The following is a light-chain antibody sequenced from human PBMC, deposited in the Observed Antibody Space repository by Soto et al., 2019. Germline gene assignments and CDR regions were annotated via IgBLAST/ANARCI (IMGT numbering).Light chain of an antibody. V-gene: IGKV3-15*01. CDR2: GAS. J-gene: IGKJ1*01. Sequence: IRMKQSPATLSVSPGERATLSCRPSQSISTNLAWFRQKPGQSPSLLIRGASSRATGVPARFSGSGSGTEFNLTISSLQSEDFAVYFCQQYNNWPPWTFGQGTKVDNK. CDR3: QQYNNWPPWT. CDR1: QSISTN.